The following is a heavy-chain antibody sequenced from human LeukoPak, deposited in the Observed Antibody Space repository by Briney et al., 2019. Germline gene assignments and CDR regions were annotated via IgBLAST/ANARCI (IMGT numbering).Heavy chain of an antibody. CDR3: AKTGSGYYPESVGGAFDI. Sequence: RTGGSLRLSCAASGFTFSSYAMSWVRQAPGKGLEWVSAISGSGGSTYYADSVKGRFTISRDNSKNTLYLQMNSLRAEDTAVYYCAKTGSGYYPESVGGAFDIWGQGTMVTVSS. CDR2: ISGSGGST. CDR1: GFTFSSYA. J-gene: IGHJ3*02. V-gene: IGHV3-23*01. D-gene: IGHD3-3*01.